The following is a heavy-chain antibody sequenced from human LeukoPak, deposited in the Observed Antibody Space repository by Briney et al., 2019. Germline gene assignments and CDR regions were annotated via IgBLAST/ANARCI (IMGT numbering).Heavy chain of an antibody. V-gene: IGHV5-51*01. CDR3: ASRPFETTVVPWDFY. CDR2: IRPMNSDM. Sequence: GESLQISCQGSGYNFNTYWVAWVRQSPGKGLGWIGIIRPMNSDMRYSPSFQGLVTISADRSINTAYLQWSSLTASDTAMYYCASRPFETTVVPWDFYWGQGTQVTVSS. D-gene: IGHD4-23*01. CDR1: GYNFNTYW. J-gene: IGHJ4*02.